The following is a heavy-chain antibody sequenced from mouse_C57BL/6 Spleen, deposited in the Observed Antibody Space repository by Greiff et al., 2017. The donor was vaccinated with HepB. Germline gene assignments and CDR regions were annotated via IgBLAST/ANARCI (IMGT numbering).Heavy chain of an antibody. V-gene: IGHV5-16*01. CDR2: INYDGSST. J-gene: IGHJ3*01. CDR3: ARVLDSSGSGFAY. D-gene: IGHD3-2*02. Sequence: DVMLVESEGGLVQPGSSMKLSCTASGFTFSDYYMAWVRQVPEKGLEWVANINYDGSSTYYLDSLKSRFIISRDNAKNILYLQMSSLKSEDTATYYCARVLDSSGSGFAYWGQGTLVTVSA. CDR1: GFTFSDYY.